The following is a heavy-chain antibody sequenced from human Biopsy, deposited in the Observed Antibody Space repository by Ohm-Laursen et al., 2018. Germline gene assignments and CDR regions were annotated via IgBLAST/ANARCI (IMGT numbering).Heavy chain of an antibody. D-gene: IGHD5-12*01. CDR1: CYSVTNDYY. CDR3: ARVAGGYAYYYGMDV. V-gene: IGHV4-38-2*01. Sequence: ETPSPTCAVSCYSVTNDYYWGWIRQPPGKGLEGIGNIYYDGVTYYNPSLKNRVAMSVDTTKTHFPRRLTSVTAADTAVYYCARVAGGYAYYYGMDVWGQGTTVTVSS. CDR2: IYYDGVT. J-gene: IGHJ6*02.